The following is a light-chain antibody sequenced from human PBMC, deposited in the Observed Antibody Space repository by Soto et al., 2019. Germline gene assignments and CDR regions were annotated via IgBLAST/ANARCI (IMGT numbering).Light chain of an antibody. CDR1: QSVNSNY. CDR3: QQYVNSPGT. V-gene: IGKV3-20*01. J-gene: IGKJ1*01. Sequence: EVXLTQXPXTLSXXPGERATLSCGASQSVNSNYLAWFQQKPGQAPKLLIYGASNRATGIPDRFSXXXSXXXXTXTISRLEPEDFAVYYCQQYVNSPGTFGQGTKVEIK. CDR2: GAS.